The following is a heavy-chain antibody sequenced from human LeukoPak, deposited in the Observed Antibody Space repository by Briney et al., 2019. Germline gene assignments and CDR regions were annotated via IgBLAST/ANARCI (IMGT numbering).Heavy chain of an antibody. CDR2: ISWNSGSI. D-gene: IGHD3-9*01. J-gene: IGHJ4*02. CDR1: GFTFDDYA. V-gene: IGHV3-9*01. Sequence: GGSLRLSCAASGFTFDDYAMHWVRQAPGKGLEWVSGISWNSGSIGYADSVKGRFTISRDNAKNSLYLQMNSLRAEDTALYYCAKVQMALRYFDWQLDYWGQGTLITVSS. CDR3: AKVQMALRYFDWQLDY.